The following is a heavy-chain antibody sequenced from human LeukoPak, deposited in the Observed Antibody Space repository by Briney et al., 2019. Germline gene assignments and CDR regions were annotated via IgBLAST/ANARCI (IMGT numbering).Heavy chain of an antibody. D-gene: IGHD4-17*01. Sequence: GGSLRLSCAASGFTFSSYWMSWVRQAPGKGLEWVANIKQDGSEKYYVDSVKGRFTISRDNAKNSLYLQMNSLRAEDTAVYYCAGPSTVTYNHYFDYWGQGTLVTVSS. CDR3: AGPSTVTYNHYFDY. CDR1: GFTFSSYW. CDR2: IKQDGSEK. J-gene: IGHJ4*02. V-gene: IGHV3-7*01.